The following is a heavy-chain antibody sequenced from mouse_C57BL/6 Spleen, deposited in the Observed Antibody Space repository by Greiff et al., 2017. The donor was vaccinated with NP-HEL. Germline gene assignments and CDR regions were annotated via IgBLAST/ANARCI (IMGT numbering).Heavy chain of an antibody. CDR3: ARVGRSPYDGFDY. Sequence: EVQRVESEGGLVQPGSSMKLSCTASGFTFSDYYMAWVRQVPEKGLEWVANINYDGSSTYYLDSLKSRFIISRDNAKNILYLQMSSLKSEDTATYYCARVGRSPYDGFDYWGQGTTLTVSS. CDR2: INYDGSST. CDR1: GFTFSDYY. V-gene: IGHV5-16*01. D-gene: IGHD2-3*01. J-gene: IGHJ2*01.